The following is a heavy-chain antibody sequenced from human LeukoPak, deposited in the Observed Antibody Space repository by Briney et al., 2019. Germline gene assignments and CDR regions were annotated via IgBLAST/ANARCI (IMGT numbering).Heavy chain of an antibody. V-gene: IGHV3-74*01. CDR2: INSDGSTT. CDR1: GFTFSTYW. CDR3: ARQVNLRRGSSPGY. Sequence: GGSLRLSCAASGFTFSTYWMHWVRQAPGKGLVWVSRINSDGSTTTYADSVKGRFTISRDNAKNTLYLQMNSLRAADTAVYYCARQVNLRRGSSPGYWGQGPLVTVPS. J-gene: IGHJ4*02. D-gene: IGHD1-26*01.